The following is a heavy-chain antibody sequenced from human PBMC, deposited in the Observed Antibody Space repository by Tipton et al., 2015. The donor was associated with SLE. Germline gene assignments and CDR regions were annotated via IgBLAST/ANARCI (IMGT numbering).Heavy chain of an antibody. Sequence: TLSLTCAVYGGSFGDYYWSWIRQPPGKGLEWIGEFIHSGSTNYNPSLKSRVTISVDTSKNQFSLKLSSVTAADTAVYYCARGRLWFGERYFDLWGRGTLVTVSS. CDR2: FIHSGST. CDR1: GGSFGDYY. D-gene: IGHD3-10*01. CDR3: ARGRLWFGERYFDL. J-gene: IGHJ2*01. V-gene: IGHV4-34*01.